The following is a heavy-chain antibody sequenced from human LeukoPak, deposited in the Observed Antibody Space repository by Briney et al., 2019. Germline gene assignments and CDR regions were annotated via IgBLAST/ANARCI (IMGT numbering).Heavy chain of an antibody. J-gene: IGHJ4*02. CDR2: INPNNGGT. Sequence: ASVKVSCKASGYTFTGYYMHGVRQAPGQGLEWMGWINPNNGGTNYAQKFQGRVTMTRDTSISTAYVELSRLTSDDTAVYYCARGRGTTSSNFDYWGQGTLVTVSS. D-gene: IGHD2-2*01. CDR3: ARGRGTTSSNFDY. V-gene: IGHV1-2*02. CDR1: GYTFTGYY.